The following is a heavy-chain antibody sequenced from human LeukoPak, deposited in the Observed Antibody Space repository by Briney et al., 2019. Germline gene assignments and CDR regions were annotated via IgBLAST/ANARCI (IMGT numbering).Heavy chain of an antibody. CDR3: ARVKGLRRAFDI. CDR1: GFTVSSNY. V-gene: IGHV3-53*01. J-gene: IGHJ3*02. Sequence: GGSLRLSCAASGFTVSSNYMSWVRQAPGKGLEWVSVIYSGGSTYYADSVKGQFTISRDNSKNTLYLQMNSLRAEDTAVYYCARVKGLRRAFDIWGQGTMVTVSS. D-gene: IGHD2-21*02. CDR2: IYSGGST.